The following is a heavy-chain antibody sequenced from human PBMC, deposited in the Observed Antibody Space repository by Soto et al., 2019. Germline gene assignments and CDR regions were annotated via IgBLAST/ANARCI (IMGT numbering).Heavy chain of an antibody. CDR1: GYTFSSYW. V-gene: IGHV5-10-1*01. CDR2: IDPSDSYT. J-gene: IGHJ4*02. CDR3: ARPVNPYGSGTYLLV. D-gene: IGHD3-10*01. Sequence: PGESLKISCRVSGYTFSSYWISWVRQMPGKGLEWVGRIDPSDSYTSYSPSFQGHVTISADKSIDTAYLQWGSLKASDTAMYYCARPVNPYGSGTYLLVWGQGNPVTVSS.